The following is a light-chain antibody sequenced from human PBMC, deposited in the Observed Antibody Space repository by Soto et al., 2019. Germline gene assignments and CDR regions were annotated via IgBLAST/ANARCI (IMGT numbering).Light chain of an antibody. Sequence: EIVLTQSPATLSLSPGERATLSCRASQSVSSYLAWYQQKPGQAPRLLIYDASNMATGIPARFSGSGSGTDFTLTISSLEPEDFAVYYWQQRSNWPLTFGPGTKVDIK. CDR2: DAS. CDR1: QSVSSY. J-gene: IGKJ3*01. CDR3: QQRSNWPLT. V-gene: IGKV3-11*01.